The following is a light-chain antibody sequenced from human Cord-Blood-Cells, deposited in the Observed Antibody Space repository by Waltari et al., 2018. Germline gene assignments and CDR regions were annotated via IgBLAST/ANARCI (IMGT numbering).Light chain of an antibody. CDR1: QSISSW. CDR2: DAS. V-gene: IGKV1-5*01. CDR3: QQYNSYSWT. J-gene: IGKJ1*01. Sequence: DIQMTQSPSPLSASVVDRVTITCRASQSISSWLAWYQQKPGKAPKLLIYDASSLESGDPSRFSGSGSGTEFTLTISSLQPDDFATYYCQQYNSYSWTFGQGTKVEIK.